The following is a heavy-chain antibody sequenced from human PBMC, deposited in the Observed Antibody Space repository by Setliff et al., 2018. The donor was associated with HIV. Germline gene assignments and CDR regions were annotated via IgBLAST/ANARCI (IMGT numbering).Heavy chain of an antibody. V-gene: IGHV1-2*02. J-gene: IGHJ3*02. CDR1: DYTVTGYF. CDR3: ARDAYYYYSSGYPRDHFDI. Sequence: SEKVSCTTSDYTVTGYFLNWVRQAPGQGRAWMGFINPHSGGTNYAQKFQGRVTLTRDTSISTAYMELSRLRSYNTAVYYCARDAYYYYSSGYPRDHFDIWGQGTMVTVSS. CDR2: INPHSGGT. D-gene: IGHD3-22*01.